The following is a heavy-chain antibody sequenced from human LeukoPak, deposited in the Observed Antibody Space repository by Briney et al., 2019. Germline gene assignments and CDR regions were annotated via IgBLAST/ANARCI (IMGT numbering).Heavy chain of an antibody. CDR2: IRYDGNNK. CDR3: AKKWSGDYDSSGINDAFDI. CDR1: GLTFNKAW. Sequence: GGSLRLSCAASGLTFNKAWMSWVRQAPGKGLEWVTFIRYDGNNKYYADSVKGRFTISRDNSKNTLYLEMNSLRPEDTAVYYCAKKWSGDYDSSGINDAFDIWGQGTMVTVSS. D-gene: IGHD3-22*01. V-gene: IGHV3-30*02. J-gene: IGHJ3*02.